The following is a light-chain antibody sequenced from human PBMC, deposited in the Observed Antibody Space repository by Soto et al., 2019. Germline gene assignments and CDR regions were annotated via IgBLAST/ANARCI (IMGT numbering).Light chain of an antibody. CDR3: CSYAGRYTPYV. Sequence: SALTQPRSVSGSPGQSITISCSGTSSDVGGYNYVSWYQQHPGKAPKLIIYDVTKRPSGVPDRFSGSKSGNTASLTISGLQAEDEADYYCCSYAGRYTPYVFATGTKLTVL. CDR1: SSDVGGYNY. J-gene: IGLJ1*01. CDR2: DVT. V-gene: IGLV2-11*01.